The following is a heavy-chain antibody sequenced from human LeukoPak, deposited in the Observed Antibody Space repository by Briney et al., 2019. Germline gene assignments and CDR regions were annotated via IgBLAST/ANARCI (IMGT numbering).Heavy chain of an antibody. J-gene: IGHJ5*02. CDR3: ATWVVAATNWFDP. V-gene: IGHV1-2*02. D-gene: IGHD2-15*01. CDR2: INPSSGGT. Sequence: APVKVPCKASGYTFTGYYMHWVRQAPGQGLEWMGWINPSSGGTNYAQKFQGRVTMTRDTSISTAYMELSRLRSDDTAVYHCATWVVAATNWFDPWGQGTLVTVSS. CDR1: GYTFTGYY.